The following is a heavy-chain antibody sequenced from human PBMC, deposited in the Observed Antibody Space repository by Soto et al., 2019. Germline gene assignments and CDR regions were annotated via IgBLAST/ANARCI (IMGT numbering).Heavy chain of an antibody. D-gene: IGHD5-12*01. J-gene: IGHJ6*03. CDR3: ARESGGATATLDYYYFYMDV. CDR2: INPNSGAP. CDR1: GDTFSDYY. Sequence: QVQLVQSGAEVRKPGASVTVSCRTSGDTFSDYYIYWVRQAPGQGLELMGWINPNSGAPNYAQKFRGWVTMARDTSIMTVYMQLSRLRSDDTAVYYCARESGGATATLDYYYFYMDVWGTGTTVTVSS. V-gene: IGHV1-2*04.